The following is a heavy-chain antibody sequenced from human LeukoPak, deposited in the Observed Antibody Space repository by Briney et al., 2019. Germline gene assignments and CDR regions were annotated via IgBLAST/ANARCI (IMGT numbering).Heavy chain of an antibody. J-gene: IGHJ6*03. CDR3: ARDFGYYDFWSGYLLMDV. CDR2: IKQDGSEK. Sequence: GGSLRLSCAASGFTFSSYWMSWVRQAPGKGLEWVANIKQDGSEKYYEDSVKGRFTISRDNAKNSLYLQMNSLRAEDTAVYYCARDFGYYDFWSGYLLMDVWGKGTTVTVSS. V-gene: IGHV3-7*01. D-gene: IGHD3-3*01. CDR1: GFTFSSYW.